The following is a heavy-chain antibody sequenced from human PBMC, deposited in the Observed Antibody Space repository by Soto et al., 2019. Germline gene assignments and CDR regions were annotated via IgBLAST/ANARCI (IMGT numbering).Heavy chain of an antibody. D-gene: IGHD2-21*01. CDR2: IIPILNSP. CDR3: AREAPYCTSATCPKFYDMDV. CDR1: GGTFGSYA. Sequence: GASVKVSCKASGGTFGSYAITWVRRAPGQGLEWLGGIIPILNSPAYAQKFQARVVITADEITNTAYMELNSLRFDDTAVYYCAREAPYCTSATCPKFYDMDVWGKGTTVNVYS. J-gene: IGHJ6*01. V-gene: IGHV1-69*13.